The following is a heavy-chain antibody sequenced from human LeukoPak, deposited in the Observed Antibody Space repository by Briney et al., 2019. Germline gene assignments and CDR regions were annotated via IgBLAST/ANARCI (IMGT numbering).Heavy chain of an antibody. Sequence: AGGSLRLSCAASGFTFSSYAMHWVRQAPGKGLEWVAVISYDGSNKYYADSVKGRFTISRDNSKNTLYLQMNSLRAEDTAVYYCARDLLRYFDWLLSDSIDYWGQGTLVTVSS. CDR3: ARDLLRYFDWLLSDSIDY. J-gene: IGHJ4*02. V-gene: IGHV3-30*04. D-gene: IGHD3-9*01. CDR2: ISYDGSNK. CDR1: GFTFSSYA.